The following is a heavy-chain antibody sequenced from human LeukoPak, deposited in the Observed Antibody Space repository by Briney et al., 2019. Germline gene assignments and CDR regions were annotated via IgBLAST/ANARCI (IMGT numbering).Heavy chain of an antibody. J-gene: IGHJ4*02. Sequence: GSLRLSCTASGFTFGDYAMSWFRQVPGKGLEWVGFIRSKAYGGTTEYAASVKGRFTISRDDSKSIAYLQMNSLKTEDTAVYYCTRSSGSHYWGQGTLVTVSS. V-gene: IGHV3-49*03. CDR1: GFTFGDYA. D-gene: IGHD3-10*01. CDR3: TRSSGSHY. CDR2: IRSKAYGGTT.